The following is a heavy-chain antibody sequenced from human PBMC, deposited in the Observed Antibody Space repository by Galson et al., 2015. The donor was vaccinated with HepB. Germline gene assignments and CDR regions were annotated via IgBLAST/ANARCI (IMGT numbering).Heavy chain of an antibody. J-gene: IGHJ4*02. CDR1: GFSLSTSGVG. V-gene: IGHV2-5*02. CDR3: ARGSGSALGAYCDY. CDR2: IYWDDDK. D-gene: IGHD4/OR15-4a*01. Sequence: PALVKPTQTLTLTCTFSGFSLSTSGVGVGWIRQPPGKALEWLALIYWDDDKRYSPSLKGRLTITKDASKNQMVLTVTNMDPVDTATYYCARGSGSALGAYCDYWGQGTLVTVAS.